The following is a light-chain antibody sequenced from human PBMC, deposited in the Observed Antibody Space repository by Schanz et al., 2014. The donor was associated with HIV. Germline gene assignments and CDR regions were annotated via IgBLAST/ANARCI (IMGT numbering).Light chain of an antibody. V-gene: IGKV1-9*01. CDR2: AAS. Sequence: DIQLSQSPSFLSASVGDRVTVTCRASQDISTYLAWYQQKPGKAPNLLIYAASTLHTGVPLRFSGSGSGTDFTLTINGLQPDDFATYYCQQYNSYSRTFGQGTKLEIK. J-gene: IGKJ2*01. CDR3: QQYNSYSRT. CDR1: QDISTY.